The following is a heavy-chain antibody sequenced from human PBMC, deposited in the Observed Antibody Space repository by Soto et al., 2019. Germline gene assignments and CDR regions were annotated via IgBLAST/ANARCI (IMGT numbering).Heavy chain of an antibody. CDR1: GDSIASSSYY. V-gene: IGHV4-39*01. CDR3: GRLRWYDGDSGTNYCMDF. J-gene: IGHJ6*03. CDR2: MDYSGNT. D-gene: IGHD4-17*01. Sequence: HLQESGPGLVKPSETLSLTCSVSGDSIASSSYYWAWIRQPPGRGLEGIGRMDYSGNTYYKPSRPSLAAISGTTSKYQFPVRLTFVAAADTAVYYSGRLRWYDGDSGTNYCMDFWGNGATVTVSS.